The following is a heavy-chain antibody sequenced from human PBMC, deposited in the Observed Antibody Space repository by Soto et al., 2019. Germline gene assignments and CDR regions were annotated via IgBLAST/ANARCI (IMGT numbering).Heavy chain of an antibody. D-gene: IGHD2-2*01. CDR3: ARGGVPEYCSSTSCYDNWFDP. V-gene: IGHV4-4*07. J-gene: IGHJ5*02. CDR2: IYAGGST. CDR1: GGSISSYY. Sequence: SETLSLTCTVSGGSISSYYWSWIRQPAGKGLEWIGRIYAGGSTNYNPSLKSRVTMSVDTSISTAYMELSRLRSDDTAVYYCARGGVPEYCSSTSCYDNWFDPWGQGTLVTVSS.